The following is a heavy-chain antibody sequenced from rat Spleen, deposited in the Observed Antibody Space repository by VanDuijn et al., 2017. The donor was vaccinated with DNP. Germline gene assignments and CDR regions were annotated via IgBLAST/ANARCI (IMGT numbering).Heavy chain of an antibody. J-gene: IGHJ2*01. CDR2: ITTSGDST. CDR1: GFTFSSYW. CDR3: ARGGRSYFDY. Sequence: EVQLVETGGGLVQPGRSLKLSCVASGFTFSSYWMYWIRQAPGKGLEWVASITTSGDSTYSPDSVKGRFTISRDNAKNTLYLQMNSLRSEDTATYYCARGGRSYFDYWGQGVMVTVSS. D-gene: IGHD1-11*01. V-gene: IGHV5-58*01.